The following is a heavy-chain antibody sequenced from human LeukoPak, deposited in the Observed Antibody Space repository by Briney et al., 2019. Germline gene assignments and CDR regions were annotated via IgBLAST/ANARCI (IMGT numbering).Heavy chain of an antibody. V-gene: IGHV3-30*19. Sequence: PGGSLRLSCAASGFTFSSYSMNWVRQAPGKGLEWVAVISYDGSNKYYADSVKGRFTISRDNSKNTLYLQMNSLRAEDTAVYYCARAFDSGSYEGDYWGQGTLVTVSS. D-gene: IGHD1-26*01. CDR1: GFTFSSYS. J-gene: IGHJ4*02. CDR3: ARAFDSGSYEGDY. CDR2: ISYDGSNK.